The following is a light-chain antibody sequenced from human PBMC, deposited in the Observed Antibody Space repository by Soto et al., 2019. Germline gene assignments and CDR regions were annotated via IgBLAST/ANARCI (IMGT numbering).Light chain of an antibody. Sequence: ITPAPTSLPLSPAPRPSLPGRASQSVSSYLAWYQQKPGQAPRLLIYDASNRATGIPARFSGSGSGTDFTLTISSLQSEDFAVYYCQQYNNWPQTFGQGTKVDIK. CDR1: QSVSSY. CDR3: QQYNNWPQT. J-gene: IGKJ1*01. CDR2: DAS. V-gene: IGKV3D-15*01.